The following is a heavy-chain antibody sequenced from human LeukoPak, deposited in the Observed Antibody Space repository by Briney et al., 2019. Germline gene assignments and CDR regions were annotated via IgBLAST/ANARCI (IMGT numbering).Heavy chain of an antibody. CDR1: GDSVSNSLYY. CDR2: VYHNGGT. D-gene: IGHD3-10*01. CDR3: ARDQGPNRDLPFDY. Sequence: SETLSLTCTVSGDSVSNSLYYWSWVRHLPGKGLEWIGYVYHNGGTSYSPSLKSRVTISIDTSTNQFSLRLDFMTAADTAVYYCARDQGPNRDLPFDYWGQGTLVTVSS. J-gene: IGHJ4*02. V-gene: IGHV4-61*01.